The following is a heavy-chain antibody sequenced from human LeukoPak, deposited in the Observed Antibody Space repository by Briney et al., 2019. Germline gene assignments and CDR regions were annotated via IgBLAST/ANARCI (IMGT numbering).Heavy chain of an antibody. D-gene: IGHD1-26*01. Sequence: PSETLSLTCTVSGGSISSYYWSWIRQPAGKGLEWIGRIYPTGSTKYNPSLKSRLTMSVDTSKSQFSLKLTSVTAADTAVYYCARDSLVGGYYYFDYWGQGTLVTVSS. J-gene: IGHJ4*02. V-gene: IGHV4-4*07. CDR2: IYPTGST. CDR1: GGSISSYY. CDR3: ARDSLVGGYYYFDY.